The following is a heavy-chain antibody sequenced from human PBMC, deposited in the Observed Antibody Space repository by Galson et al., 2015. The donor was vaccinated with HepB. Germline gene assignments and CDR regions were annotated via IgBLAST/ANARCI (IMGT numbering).Heavy chain of an antibody. CDR2: ISADNGKT. D-gene: IGHD4-11*01. CDR1: GYTFTSYG. J-gene: IGHJ5*02. Sequence: SVKVSCKASGYTFTSYGISWVRQAPGQGLEWMGWISADNGKTNYARKLQGRVTMTTDRSTSTAYMELRSLRSDDTAVYYCARSTITTNSDWFDPWGQGTLVIVSS. CDR3: ARSTITTNSDWFDP. V-gene: IGHV1-18*01.